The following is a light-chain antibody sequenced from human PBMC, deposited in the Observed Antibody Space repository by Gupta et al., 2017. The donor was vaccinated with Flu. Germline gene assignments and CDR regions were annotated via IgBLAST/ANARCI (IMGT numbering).Light chain of an antibody. Sequence: KVTISCSGSSSNSENNYVPWYQRLPGTAPKLLIYESNKRPSGIPDRFSGSKSDTSATLGITGLQTGDEADYYCGTWDSSLSAWVFGGGTKLTVL. J-gene: IGLJ3*02. CDR3: GTWDSSLSAWV. CDR2: ESN. CDR1: SSNSENNY. V-gene: IGLV1-51*02.